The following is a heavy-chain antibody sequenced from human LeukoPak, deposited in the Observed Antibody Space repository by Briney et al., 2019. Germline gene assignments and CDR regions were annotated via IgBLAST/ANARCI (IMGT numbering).Heavy chain of an antibody. Sequence: PSETLSLTCTVSGDSISSYDWSWLRQPAGKGLEWIGRIYTSGSTNYNPSLKSRVTMSADTSKNPISQKVKSVTAADTAVYFCTRESARASSLFDLWGQGTLVIVSS. V-gene: IGHV4-4*07. CDR3: TRESARASSLFDL. D-gene: IGHD6-25*01. CDR2: IYTSGST. CDR1: GDSISSYD. J-gene: IGHJ4*02.